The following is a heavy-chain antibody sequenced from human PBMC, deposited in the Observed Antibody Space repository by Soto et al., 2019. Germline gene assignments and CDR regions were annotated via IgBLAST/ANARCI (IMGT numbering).Heavy chain of an antibody. D-gene: IGHD6-19*01. CDR1: EFMFSSYA. J-gene: IGHJ4*02. CDR2: ISPSGDDT. Sequence: EVQLLESGGGLVQPGGSLRLSCAASEFMFSSYAMSWVRQAPGKGLEWVSTISPSGDDTYYADSVRGRFTISRDNSRNTVSLQVNSLTTDDTARYYCAKAKSLRSVRGSSFDSWGQGALVTVSS. CDR3: AKAKSLRSVRGSSFDS. V-gene: IGHV3-23*05.